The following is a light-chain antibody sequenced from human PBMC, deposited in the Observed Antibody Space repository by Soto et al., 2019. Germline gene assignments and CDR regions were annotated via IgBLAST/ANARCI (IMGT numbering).Light chain of an antibody. CDR1: SGHSNYA. V-gene: IGLV4-69*01. CDR3: ETWGSGIVV. CDR2: INSDGSH. J-gene: IGLJ2*01. Sequence: QPVLTQSPSASASLGASVKLTCTLSSGHSNYAIAWHQQQSEKGPRYLMKINSDGSHSKGDGIPYGFSGSSSGAERYLTISPLEAEDEDDYYCETWGSGIVVFGGGTKLTVL.